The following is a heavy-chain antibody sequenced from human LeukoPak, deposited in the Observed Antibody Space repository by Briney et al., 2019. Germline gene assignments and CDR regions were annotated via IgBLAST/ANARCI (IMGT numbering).Heavy chain of an antibody. J-gene: IGHJ4*02. V-gene: IGHV1-2*02. CDR2: INPNSGGT. D-gene: IGHD6-13*01. CDR3: ARQPSTSWTEVDY. CDR1: GCTFTDYY. Sequence: ASVKVSCKASGCTFTDYYMHWVRQAPGQGLEWMGWINPNSGGTNYAQKFQGRVTMTRDTSISTAYMELSRLRSDDTAVYYCARQPSTSWTEVDYWGQGTLVTVSS.